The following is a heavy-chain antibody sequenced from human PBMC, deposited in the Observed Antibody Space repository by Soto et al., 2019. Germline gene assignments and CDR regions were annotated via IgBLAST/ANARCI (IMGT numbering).Heavy chain of an antibody. J-gene: IGHJ6*02. D-gene: IGHD2-2*01. CDR3: ARVREDIVVVPAATPYYYYGMDV. Sequence: QVQLVQSGAEVKKPGASVKVSCKASGYTFTSYGISWVRQAPGQGLEWMGWISAYNGNTNYAQKLQGRVTMTTDTSTSTAHMELRSLRSDDTAVYYCARVREDIVVVPAATPYYYYGMDVWGQGTTVTVSS. CDR1: GYTFTSYG. CDR2: ISAYNGNT. V-gene: IGHV1-18*01.